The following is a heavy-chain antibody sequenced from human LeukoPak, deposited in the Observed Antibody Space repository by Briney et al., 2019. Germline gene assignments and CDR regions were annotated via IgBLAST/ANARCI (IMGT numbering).Heavy chain of an antibody. CDR2: IYYSGST. CDR3: ARDRVEERTYYFDY. V-gene: IGHV4-59*01. D-gene: IGHD1/OR15-1a*01. Sequence: PSETLSLTCTVSGGSLSSYYWSWIRQPPGKGLEWIGYIYYSGSTNYNPSLKSRVTISVDTSKNQFSLKLSSVTAADTAVYYCARDRVEERTYYFDYWGQGTLVTVSS. CDR1: GGSLSSYY. J-gene: IGHJ4*02.